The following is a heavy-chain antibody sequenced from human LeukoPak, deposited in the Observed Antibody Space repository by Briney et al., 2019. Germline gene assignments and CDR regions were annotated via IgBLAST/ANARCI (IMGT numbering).Heavy chain of an antibody. D-gene: IGHD5-12*01. J-gene: IGHJ3*02. Sequence: ASVNVSCKASGYTFTGYYMHWVRQSPGQGLEWMGIINPSGGSTSYAQKFQGRVTMTRDTSTSTVYMEMRSLRSEETAVYYCARASGYDNEAAFDIWGQGTMVTVSS. CDR1: GYTFTGYY. CDR3: ARASGYDNEAAFDI. CDR2: INPSGGST. V-gene: IGHV1-46*01.